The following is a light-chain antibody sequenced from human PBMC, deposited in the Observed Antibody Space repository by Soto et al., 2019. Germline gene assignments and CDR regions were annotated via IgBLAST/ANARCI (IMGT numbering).Light chain of an antibody. J-gene: IGKJ1*01. CDR2: AAS. Sequence: DIELTQSPSSLSASVGDRVTITCRASQSISSYLNWYQQTPGKENKLLIYAASSLQSGVPSRFSGIGSGTEFTLTISSLQPDDFATYYCQHYNSYSEAFGQGTKVDIK. CDR3: QHYNSYSEA. CDR1: QSISSY. V-gene: IGKV1-9*01.